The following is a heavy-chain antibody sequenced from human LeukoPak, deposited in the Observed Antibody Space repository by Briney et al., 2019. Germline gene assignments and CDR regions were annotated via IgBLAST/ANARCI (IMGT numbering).Heavy chain of an antibody. J-gene: IGHJ4*02. CDR1: GFTFSSYA. V-gene: IGHV3-64D*06. CDR3: VKGDGSSYYRYYFDY. Sequence: PGGSLRLSCSASGFTFSSYAMHWVRQAPGKGLEYVSAINNDGGSAYYADSVKGGFTISRDNSKNTLYLQMSSLRAEDTAVYYCVKGDGSSYYRYYFDYWGQGTLVIVSS. CDR2: INNDGGSA. D-gene: IGHD3-22*01.